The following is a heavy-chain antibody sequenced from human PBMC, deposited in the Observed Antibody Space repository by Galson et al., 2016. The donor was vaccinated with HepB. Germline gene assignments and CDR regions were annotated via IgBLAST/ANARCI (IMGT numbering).Heavy chain of an antibody. Sequence: SLRLSCAASDFSFRSYAMAWVRRAPRKGLEWVSTITGGAGTTFYADSVNGRFSISRDNSKNTLHLQITGLRAEDTAVYYCARAAGGVMGSYYFDYWGQGTLVTVSS. V-gene: IGHV3-23*01. CDR1: DFSFRSYA. D-gene: IGHD3-16*01. J-gene: IGHJ4*02. CDR3: ARAAGGVMGSYYFDY. CDR2: ITGGAGTT.